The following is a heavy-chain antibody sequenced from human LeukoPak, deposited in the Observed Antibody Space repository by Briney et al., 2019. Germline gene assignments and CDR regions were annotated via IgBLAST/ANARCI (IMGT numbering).Heavy chain of an antibody. Sequence: SETLSLTCTVSGGSISTYYWNWIRQPPGKGLDWIGYIYYGDTTGYNPSLQSRVTISVDTSKNQFSLKLTSVTTADTAVYYCARGLNDYYFDYWGQGALVTVSS. J-gene: IGHJ4*02. V-gene: IGHV4-59*01. CDR1: GGSISTYY. D-gene: IGHD2-21*02. CDR2: IYYGDTT. CDR3: ARGLNDYYFDY.